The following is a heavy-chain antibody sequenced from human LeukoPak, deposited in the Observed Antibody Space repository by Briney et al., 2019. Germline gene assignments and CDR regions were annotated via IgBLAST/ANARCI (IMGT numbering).Heavy chain of an antibody. J-gene: IGHJ6*02. Sequence: GRSLRLSCAASGFTVSSNYINWVRQAPGRGLEWVSVIYAGGRTNYADSVKGRFTISRDNSENTVYLQMNSLRAEDTAVYFCAREVTTTRYALDVWGQGTTVIVSS. D-gene: IGHD4-11*01. V-gene: IGHV3-53*01. CDR2: IYAGGRT. CDR1: GFTVSSNY. CDR3: AREVTTTRYALDV.